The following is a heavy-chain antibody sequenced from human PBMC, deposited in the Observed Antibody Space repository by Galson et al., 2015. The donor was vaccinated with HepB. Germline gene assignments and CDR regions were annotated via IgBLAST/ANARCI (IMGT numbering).Heavy chain of an antibody. V-gene: IGHV3-23*01. J-gene: IGHJ4*02. CDR3: AKGELVSCTGARCYPFDC. Sequence: SLRLSCAASGFTFSKSAMNWVRQAPGRRMEWVSSITGGGENTYHADSVGGRFTISRDNSKNTLYLQMNSLRAEDTAIYFCAKGELVSCTGARCYPFDCWGQGTLVTVSS. CDR2: ITGGGENT. CDR1: GFTFSKSA. D-gene: IGHD2-15*01.